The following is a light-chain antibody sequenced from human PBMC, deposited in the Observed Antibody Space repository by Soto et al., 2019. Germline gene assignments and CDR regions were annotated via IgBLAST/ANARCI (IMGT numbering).Light chain of an antibody. Sequence: DIVLPQSPVTLSLSPGDRATLSCRASETVSSYLLWYQQKPGQDPRLLIYEASERATGIPARFSGSGSETDFTLTISSLEPEDFGVYYCLHRMNWPLTFGQGTRLEI. CDR2: EAS. V-gene: IGKV3-11*01. J-gene: IGKJ5*01. CDR1: ETVSSY. CDR3: LHRMNWPLT.